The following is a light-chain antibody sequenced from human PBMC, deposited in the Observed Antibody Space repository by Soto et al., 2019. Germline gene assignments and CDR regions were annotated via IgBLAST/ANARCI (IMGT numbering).Light chain of an antibody. V-gene: IGKV1-13*02. CDR3: QQFNTYPALT. J-gene: IGKJ4*01. CDR1: QGISSA. Sequence: AIQLTQSPSSLSASVGDRVTITCRASQGISSALAWYQQKPGKSPNLLIYDVSSLESGVPSRFSGSGSGTYFTLTISSLQPEDFATYYCQQFNTYPALTFGGGTKVEIK. CDR2: DVS.